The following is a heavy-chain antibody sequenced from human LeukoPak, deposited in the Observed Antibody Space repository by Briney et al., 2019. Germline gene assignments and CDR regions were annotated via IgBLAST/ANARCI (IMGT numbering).Heavy chain of an antibody. CDR2: INHSGST. V-gene: IGHV4-34*01. Sequence: SETLSLTCAVYGGSFSGYYWSWIRQPPGKGLERIGEINHSGSTNYNPSLKSRVTISVDTSKNQFSLKLSSVTVADTAVYYCARAGYCSSGSCYSVGAFDIWGQGTMVTVSS. CDR1: GGSFSGYY. D-gene: IGHD2-15*01. J-gene: IGHJ3*02. CDR3: ARAGYCSSGSCYSVGAFDI.